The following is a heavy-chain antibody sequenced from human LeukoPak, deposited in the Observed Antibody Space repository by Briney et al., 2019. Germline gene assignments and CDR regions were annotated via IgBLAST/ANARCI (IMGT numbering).Heavy chain of an antibody. CDR3: ASIPATIRRFDY. CDR2: MSYGGYT. D-gene: IGHD2-2*02. V-gene: IGHV4-39*01. J-gene: IGHJ4*02. Sequence: NPSETLSLTCTVSGGSVGTTTYYWGWIRQPPGKGLEWIGSMSYGGYTHYSPSLRTRVTISVDPSNNQFSLNLSSVAAADTAVYYCASIPATIRRFDYWGQGTLVTVSS. CDR1: GGSVGTTTYY.